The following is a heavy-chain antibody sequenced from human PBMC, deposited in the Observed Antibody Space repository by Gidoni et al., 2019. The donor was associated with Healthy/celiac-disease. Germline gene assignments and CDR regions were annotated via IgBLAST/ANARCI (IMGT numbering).Heavy chain of an antibody. J-gene: IGHJ4*02. D-gene: IGHD4-17*01. CDR2: INHSGST. CDR1: CGSFSGYY. V-gene: IGHV4-34*01. CDR3: ATLMTTVTSNKFDY. Sequence: QVQLQQWGAGLLKPSETLSLTCAVYCGSFSGYYWSWIRQPPGKGLEWIGEINHSGSTNYNPSLKSRVTISVDTSKNQFSLKLSSVTAADTAVYYCATLMTTVTSNKFDYWGQGTLVTVSS.